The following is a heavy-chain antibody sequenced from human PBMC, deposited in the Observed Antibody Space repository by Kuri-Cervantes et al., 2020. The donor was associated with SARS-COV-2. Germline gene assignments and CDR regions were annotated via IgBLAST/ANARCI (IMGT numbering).Heavy chain of an antibody. J-gene: IGHJ6*02. D-gene: IGHD6-19*01. CDR1: GFTFSGHW. CDR3: ARGVSIAVAGFLLPYYYYVMDV. CDR2: IWYDGSNK. Sequence: GESLKISCAASGFTFSGHWIHWVRQAPGKGLEWVAVIWYDGSNKYYADSVKGRFTISRDNSKNTLYLQMNSLRAEDTAVYYCARGVSIAVAGFLLPYYYYVMDVWGQGTTVTVSS. V-gene: IGHV3-33*08.